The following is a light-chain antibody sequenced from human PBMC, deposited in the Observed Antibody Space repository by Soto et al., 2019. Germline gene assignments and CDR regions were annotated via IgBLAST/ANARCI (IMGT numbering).Light chain of an antibody. J-gene: IGKJ5*01. CDR3: QQANSFPIT. V-gene: IGKV1-5*01. CDR2: DAS. Sequence: GDRVPITCRASQSISSWLAWYQQKPGKAPKLLIYDASSLESGVPSRFSGSGSGTEFTLTISSLQPDDFATYYCQQANSFPITFGQGTRLEI. CDR1: QSISSW.